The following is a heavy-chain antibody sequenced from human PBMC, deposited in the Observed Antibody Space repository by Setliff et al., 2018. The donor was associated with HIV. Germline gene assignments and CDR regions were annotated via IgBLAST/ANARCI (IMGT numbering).Heavy chain of an antibody. CDR3: ARMVAMTGYTYDD. D-gene: IGHD3-9*01. V-gene: IGHV1-18*01. J-gene: IGHJ4*02. CDR1: GYTFKSYA. CDR2: ISANNGNT. Sequence: ASVKVSCKASGYTFKSYAIAWVRQAPGQGLESMGWISANNGNTNYAEEFQDRVTMTTDKSTSTAYMEMRSLRSDDTAMYYCARMVAMTGYTYDDWGQGTQVTVSS.